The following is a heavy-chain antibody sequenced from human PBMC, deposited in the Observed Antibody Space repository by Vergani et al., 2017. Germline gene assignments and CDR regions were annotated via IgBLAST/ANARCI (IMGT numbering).Heavy chain of an antibody. Sequence: EVQLLESGGGLVQPGGSLRLSCAASGFTFSSYAMSWVRQAPGKGLEWVSAISGSGGSTYYADSVKGRFTISRDKSKNTLYLQMNSLRAEDTAVYYCAKVGMATIIFDYWGQGTLVTVSS. D-gene: IGHD5-24*01. J-gene: IGHJ4*02. CDR3: AKVGMATIIFDY. CDR1: GFTFSSYA. CDR2: ISGSGGST. V-gene: IGHV3-23*01.